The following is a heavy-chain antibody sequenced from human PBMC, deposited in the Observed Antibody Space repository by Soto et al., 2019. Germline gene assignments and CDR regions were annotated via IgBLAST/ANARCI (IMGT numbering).Heavy chain of an antibody. V-gene: IGHV3-21*01. J-gene: IGHJ4*02. CDR1: GFTFSSYS. CDR2: ISTGGGYI. CDR3: TRDSGYFDS. D-gene: IGHD6-19*01. Sequence: EEQLVESGGGLVKPGGSLRLSCAASGFTFSSYSMIWVRQIPGKGLECVSYISTGGGYIKYADSVKGRFTISRDNAKNTLYLEMNGLRVEDTALYYCTRDSGYFDSWGQGIQVTVSS.